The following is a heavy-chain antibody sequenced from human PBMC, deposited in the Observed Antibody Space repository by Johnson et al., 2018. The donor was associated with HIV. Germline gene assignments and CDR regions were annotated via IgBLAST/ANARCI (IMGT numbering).Heavy chain of an antibody. CDR3: ARDPVQGYSYGPTHDAFDI. CDR2: IYSGDTT. D-gene: IGHD5-18*01. Sequence: VQLVESGGGLVQPGGSLRLSCAASGFTVSSKYMSWVRQAPGRGLEWVSIIYSGDTTYYADSVKGRFTISRDNSKNTLYLQMNSLRAEDTAVYYCARDPVQGYSYGPTHDAFDIWGQGTMVTVSS. V-gene: IGHV3-66*02. CDR1: GFTVSSKY. J-gene: IGHJ3*02.